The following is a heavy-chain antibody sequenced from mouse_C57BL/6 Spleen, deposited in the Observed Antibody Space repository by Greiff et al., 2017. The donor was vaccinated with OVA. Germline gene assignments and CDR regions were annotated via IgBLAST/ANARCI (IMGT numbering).Heavy chain of an antibody. J-gene: IGHJ2*01. CDR3: ARGWDYDY. D-gene: IGHD2-4*01. CDR2: IYPGDGDT. Sequence: VKLQESGPELVKPGASVKISCKASGYAFSSSWMNWVKQRPGKGLEWIGRIYPGDGDTNYNGKFKGKATLTADKSSSTAYMQLSSLTSEDTAVYFCARGWDYDYWGQGTTLTVSS. CDR1: GYAFSSSW. V-gene: IGHV1-82*01.